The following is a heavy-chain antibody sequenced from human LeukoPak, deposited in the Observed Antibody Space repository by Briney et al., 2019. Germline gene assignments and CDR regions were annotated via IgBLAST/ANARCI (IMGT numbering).Heavy chain of an antibody. CDR1: GFTLSSYW. J-gene: IGHJ6*02. V-gene: IGHV3-74*01. Sequence: GGSLRLSCAASGFTLSSYWMHCVRHTPGKGLVWVSRINSDESTYADSVKDRFTISRDNAKNTLYLQMNSLRAEDTAVYYCARERLDKNYYYGLDVWGQGTAVTVSS. CDR3: ARERLDKNYYYGLDV. D-gene: IGHD5/OR15-5a*01. CDR2: INSDEST.